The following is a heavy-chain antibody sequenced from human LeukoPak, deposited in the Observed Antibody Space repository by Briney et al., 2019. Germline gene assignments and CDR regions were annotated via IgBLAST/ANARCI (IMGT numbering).Heavy chain of an antibody. J-gene: IGHJ4*02. V-gene: IGHV4-34*01. D-gene: IGHD1-1*01. Sequence: GSLRLSCAASGLTFSSYSMNWVRQAPGRGLQWIGEINESGATNCDPSLKSRVTMSIDTSKSQFSLSLRSVTAADTAVYFCARYVPVKTGPTRASFDYWGQGILVSVSS. CDR1: GLTFSSYS. CDR3: ARYVPVKTGPTRASFDY. CDR2: INESGAT.